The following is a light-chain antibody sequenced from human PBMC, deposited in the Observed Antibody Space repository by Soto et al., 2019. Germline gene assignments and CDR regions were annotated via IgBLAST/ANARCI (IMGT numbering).Light chain of an antibody. J-gene: IGKJ4*01. CDR3: QQLNSYPLT. Sequence: DIQLTQSPSFLSASVGDRVTITCRASQGISSYLARYQQKPGKAPRLLIYAASTLQSGVPSRFSGSGSGTEFTLTISSLQPEDFATYYCQQLNSYPLTFGGGTKVDIK. CDR2: AAS. V-gene: IGKV1-9*01. CDR1: QGISSY.